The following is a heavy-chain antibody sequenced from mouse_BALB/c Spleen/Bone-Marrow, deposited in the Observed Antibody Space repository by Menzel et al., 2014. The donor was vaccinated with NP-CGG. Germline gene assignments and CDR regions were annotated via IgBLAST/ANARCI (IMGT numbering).Heavy chain of an antibody. CDR2: INPSTGYT. V-gene: IGHV1-7*01. CDR1: GYTFTSYW. CDR3: VYGNYYLAY. J-gene: IGHJ3*01. Sequence: QVQLQQSGAELAKPGASVKMSCKASGYTFTSYWMHWVKQRPGQGLEWIGYINPSTGYTEYNQKFKDKATLTADKSSSTAYMQLGSLTSEDSAVYYCVYGNYYLAYWGQGTLVTVSA. D-gene: IGHD2-1*01.